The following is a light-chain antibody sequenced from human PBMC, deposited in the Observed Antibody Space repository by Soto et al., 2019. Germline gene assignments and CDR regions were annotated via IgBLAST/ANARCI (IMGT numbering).Light chain of an antibody. CDR1: STDVGGYDY. CDR3: TSYAGGNNV. CDR2: EVN. V-gene: IGLV2-8*01. Sequence: QSVLTQPPSASGSPGQSVTISCTGTSTDVGGYDYVSWYQQHPGKVPKLMIYEVNKRPSGVPDRFSGSKSGNMASLTVSGLQPEDEADYYCTSYAGGNNVFGTGTQLTVL. J-gene: IGLJ1*01.